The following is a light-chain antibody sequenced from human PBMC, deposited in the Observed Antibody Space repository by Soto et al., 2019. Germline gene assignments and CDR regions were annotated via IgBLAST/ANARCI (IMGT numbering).Light chain of an antibody. V-gene: IGKV3-15*01. Sequence: EIVMTQSPATLSVAPGKRATLSCRASQSIDNNLAWYQQKPGQAPRLLIYGASTRATGIPARFSGSGSGTEFTLTISSLQSEDFAFYYCQQYDEWPLTFGPGTKVDIQ. J-gene: IGKJ3*01. CDR3: QQYDEWPLT. CDR2: GAS. CDR1: QSIDNN.